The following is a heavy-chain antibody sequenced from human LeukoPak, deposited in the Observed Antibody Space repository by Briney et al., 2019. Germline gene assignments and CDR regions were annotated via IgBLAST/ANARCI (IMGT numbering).Heavy chain of an antibody. D-gene: IGHD3-22*01. Sequence: SVKVSCKASGGTFSSYAISWVRQAPGQGLEWMGGIIPIFGTANYAQKFQGRVTITADESTSTAYMELSSLRSEDTAVYYCARRYYDSSGYSPFDYWGQGTLVTVSS. V-gene: IGHV1-69*13. J-gene: IGHJ4*02. CDR2: IIPIFGTA. CDR1: GGTFSSYA. CDR3: ARRYYDSSGYSPFDY.